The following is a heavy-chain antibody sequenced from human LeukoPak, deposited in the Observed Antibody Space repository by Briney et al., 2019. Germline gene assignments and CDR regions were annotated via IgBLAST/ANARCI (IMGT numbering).Heavy chain of an antibody. CDR2: IYHSGST. CDR1: GYSISSGYY. Sequence: SETLSLTCTVSGYSISSGYYWGWIRQPPGKGLEWIGSIYHSGSTYYNPSLKNRVTISVDTSKNQFSLKLSSVTAADTAVYYCARDPPPYYYGSGSYIDYWGQGTLVTVSS. V-gene: IGHV4-38-2*02. D-gene: IGHD3-10*01. J-gene: IGHJ4*02. CDR3: ARDPPPYYYGSGSYIDY.